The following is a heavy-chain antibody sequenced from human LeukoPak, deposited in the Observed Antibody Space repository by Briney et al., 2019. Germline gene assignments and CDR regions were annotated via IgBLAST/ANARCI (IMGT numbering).Heavy chain of an antibody. CDR2: ISGSGGST. CDR3: AKDRSYCSSTSCYRVFEY. D-gene: IGHD2-2*01. Sequence: GGSLRLSCAASGFTFSSYAMSWVRQAPGKGLEWVSAISGSGGSTYYADSVKGRFTISRDNSKNPLYLQMNSLRAEDTAVYYCAKDRSYCSSTSCYRVFEYWGQGTLVTVSS. V-gene: IGHV3-23*01. J-gene: IGHJ4*02. CDR1: GFTFSSYA.